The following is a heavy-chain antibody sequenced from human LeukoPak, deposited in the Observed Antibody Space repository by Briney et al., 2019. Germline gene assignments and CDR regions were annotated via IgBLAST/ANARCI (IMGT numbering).Heavy chain of an antibody. CDR2: IIPIFGTA. J-gene: IGHJ4*02. CDR1: GYTFTSYG. Sequence: SVKVSCKASGYTFTSYGISWVRQAPGQGLEWMGGIIPIFGTANYAQKFQGRVTITTDESTSTAYMELSSLRSEDTAVYYCARARNDFWDYFDYWGQGTLVTVSS. D-gene: IGHD3-3*01. V-gene: IGHV1-69*05. CDR3: ARARNDFWDYFDY.